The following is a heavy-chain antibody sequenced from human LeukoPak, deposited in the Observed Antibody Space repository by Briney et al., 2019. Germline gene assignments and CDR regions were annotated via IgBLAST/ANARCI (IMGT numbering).Heavy chain of an antibody. D-gene: IGHD6-6*01. J-gene: IGHJ4*02. CDR2: SYYSGFT. Sequence: PSETLSLTCTVSGGSISLYYWSWIRQPPGRALEWIGYSYYSGFTNYNPSLKSRVTMSVDTSKNQFSLNLTSVTAADTAVYYCARGASSYDYWGQGTLVTVSS. V-gene: IGHV4-59*01. CDR3: ARGASSYDY. CDR1: GGSISLYY.